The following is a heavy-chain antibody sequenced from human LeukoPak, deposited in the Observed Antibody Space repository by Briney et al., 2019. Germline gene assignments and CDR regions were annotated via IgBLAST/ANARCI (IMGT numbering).Heavy chain of an antibody. Sequence: SETLSLTCTVSGGSISSCYWSWIRQPPGKGLEWIGYIYYSGSTNYNPSLKSRVTISVDTSKNQFSLKLSSVTAADTAVYYCARGPYSYGYLVDYWGQGTLVTVSS. D-gene: IGHD5-18*01. V-gene: IGHV4-59*01. J-gene: IGHJ4*02. CDR3: ARGPYSYGYLVDY. CDR2: IYYSGST. CDR1: GGSISSCY.